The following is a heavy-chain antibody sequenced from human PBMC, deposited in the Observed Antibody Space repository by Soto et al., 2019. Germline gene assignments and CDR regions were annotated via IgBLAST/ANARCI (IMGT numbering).Heavy chain of an antibody. CDR3: ARAGGDYYDSSGYYYYYYGMDV. CDR1: GFTFSSYG. Sequence: QVQLVESGGGVVQPGRSLRLSCAASGFTFSSYGMHWVRQAPGKGLEWVAVIWYDGSNKYYADSVKGRFTISRDNSKNTLYLQMNSLRAEDTAVYYCARAGGDYYDSSGYYYYYYGMDVWGQGTTVTVSS. CDR2: IWYDGSNK. D-gene: IGHD3-22*01. J-gene: IGHJ6*02. V-gene: IGHV3-33*01.